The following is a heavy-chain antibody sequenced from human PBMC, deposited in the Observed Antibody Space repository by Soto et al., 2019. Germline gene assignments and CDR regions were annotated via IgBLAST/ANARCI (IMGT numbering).Heavy chain of an antibody. CDR1: GFSFRSYY. J-gene: IGHJ4*02. CDR2: ISPSSSFL. Sequence: GGSLRLSCAASGFSFRSYYLNWVRQAPGRGLEWASSISPSSSFLSYADSVKGRFTISRDNAKSSVHLQMNSLRAEDTAVYFCARVGTDYGSGSPYYSDYWGQGTLVTVSS. V-gene: IGHV3-21*06. CDR3: ARVGTDYGSGSPYYSDY. D-gene: IGHD3-10*01.